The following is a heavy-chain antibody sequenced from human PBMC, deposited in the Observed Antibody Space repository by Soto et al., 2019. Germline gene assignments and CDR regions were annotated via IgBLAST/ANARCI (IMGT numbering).Heavy chain of an antibody. CDR3: AESTSGYGGASDF. D-gene: IGHD4-17*01. V-gene: IGHV3-30*18. Sequence: LRLSCEVSGFTLSNSGIHWVRQAPDKGLEWVATIAYEGKTANYADSAKGRFTISRDISKSTVYLQMNSLRREDTATYYCAESTSGYGGASDFWGQGTVVTVSS. J-gene: IGHJ4*02. CDR2: IAYEGKTA. CDR1: GFTLSNSG.